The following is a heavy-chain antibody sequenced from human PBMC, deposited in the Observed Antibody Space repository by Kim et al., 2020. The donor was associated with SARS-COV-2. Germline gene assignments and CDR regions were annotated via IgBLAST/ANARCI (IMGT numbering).Heavy chain of an antibody. Sequence: GGSLRLSCAASGFTVSSNYMSWVRQAPGKGLEWVSVIYSGGSTYYADSVKGRFTISRDNSKNTLYLQMNSLRAEDTAVYYCAGAMVRGVIITGGMDVLGQGTTVTGSS. CDR2: IYSGGST. V-gene: IGHV3-53*01. CDR3: AGAMVRGVIITGGMDV. CDR1: GFTVSSNY. J-gene: IGHJ6*02. D-gene: IGHD3-10*01.